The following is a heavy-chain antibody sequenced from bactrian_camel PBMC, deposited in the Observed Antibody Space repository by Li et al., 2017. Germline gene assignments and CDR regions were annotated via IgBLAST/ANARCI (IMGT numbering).Heavy chain of an antibody. Sequence: VQLVESGGGSVQVGGSLRLSCAISGDVDTDSCMAWFRKVPEKEREAVAALDSDGSPMYAGSVKGRFTISKEYSNDILYLYLQMSSLKPEDTATYCCAADSLIGGYCLEYGYNYEGQGTQVTVS. CDR1: GDVDTDSC. J-gene: IGHJ4*01. D-gene: IGHD2*01. CDR2: LDSDGSP. CDR3: AADSLIGGYCLEYGYNY. V-gene: IGHV3S53*01.